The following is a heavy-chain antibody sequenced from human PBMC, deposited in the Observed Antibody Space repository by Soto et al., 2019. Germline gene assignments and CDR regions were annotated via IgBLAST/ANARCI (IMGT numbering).Heavy chain of an antibody. V-gene: IGHV2-5*02. Sequence: QITLKESGPTLVRPTQTLTLTCTFSGFSLSTTGVGVGWIRQPPGKALEWLALIYWDDDKRYSPSLKSRLTITKDTSKNEVILTMTNMDPVDTATYYCAQSLRAYGLGRERANYFDLWGQGTLVTVSS. CDR2: IYWDDDK. CDR1: GFSLSTTGVG. CDR3: AQSLRAYGLGRERANYFDL. J-gene: IGHJ5*02. D-gene: IGHD3-10*01.